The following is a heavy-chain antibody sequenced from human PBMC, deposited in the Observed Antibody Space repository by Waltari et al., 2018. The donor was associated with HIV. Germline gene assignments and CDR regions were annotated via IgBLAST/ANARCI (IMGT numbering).Heavy chain of an antibody. D-gene: IGHD6-6*01. J-gene: IGHJ6*02. CDR2: FIPSLSST. Sequence: QDQLVQSGAEVRKPGSSVKVSCKASADTFNSYALNWVRQAPGQGPEWLGRFIPSLSSTDYAPRFRGRVTITADKSTTTAYMELSRLTSEDTAVYFCARAGLRQLGRPYYYGLDVWGQGTTVTVSS. CDR1: ADTFNSYA. V-gene: IGHV1-69*04. CDR3: ARAGLRQLGRPYYYGLDV.